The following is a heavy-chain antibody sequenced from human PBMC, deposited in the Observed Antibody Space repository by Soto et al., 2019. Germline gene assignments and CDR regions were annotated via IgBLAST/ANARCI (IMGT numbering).Heavy chain of an antibody. Sequence: SETLSLTCAVFGDSMNTNNWWSWVRQTPGKGLEWIGEVHHNGDTTYSPSLKSRVTMSLDKSKYQFSLRLTSVTAADTAVYYCARTRQSCSSSRCHDVYFDYWGRGTLVTVSS. CDR2: VHHNGDT. V-gene: IGHV4-4*02. CDR1: GDSMNTNNW. D-gene: IGHD2-2*01. J-gene: IGHJ4*02. CDR3: ARTRQSCSSSRCHDVYFDY.